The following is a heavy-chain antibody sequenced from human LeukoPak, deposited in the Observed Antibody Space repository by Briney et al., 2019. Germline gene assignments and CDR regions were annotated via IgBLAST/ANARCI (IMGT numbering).Heavy chain of an antibody. CDR1: GFTFSSYS. Sequence: GGSLRLSCAASGFTFSSYSMNWVRQAPGKGLEWVSSISSSSSYIYYADSVKGRFTISRDNAKNSLYLQMNSLRAEDTAVYYCARDSSGYDTDPFDYWGQGTLVNVSS. CDR3: ARDSSGYDTDPFDY. J-gene: IGHJ4*02. CDR2: ISSSSSYI. V-gene: IGHV3-21*01. D-gene: IGHD5-12*01.